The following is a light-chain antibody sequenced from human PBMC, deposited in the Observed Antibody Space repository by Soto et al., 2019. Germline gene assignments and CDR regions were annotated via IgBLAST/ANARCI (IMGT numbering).Light chain of an antibody. CDR1: QSISSH. Sequence: EVVMTQSPATLSVSPGERATLSCMANQSISSHLAWYQQKPGQAPRLLIYGASTRTTAIPPRCGGTGSGTEFTLTVSSLQSEDSAVYYCQQYHNWPPAFGQGKRLEIK. CDR3: QQYHNWPPA. J-gene: IGKJ5*01. CDR2: GAS. V-gene: IGKV3-15*01.